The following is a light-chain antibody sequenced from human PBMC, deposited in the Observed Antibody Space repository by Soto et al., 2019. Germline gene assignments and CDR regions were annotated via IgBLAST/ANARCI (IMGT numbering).Light chain of an antibody. J-gene: IGKJ3*01. CDR1: QSINKY. V-gene: IGKV1-39*01. Sequence: DIQMTQSPSSLSASVGDRVTITCRASQSINKYINWYQQKPGKAPNLLINGASSLQSGVPSRFSGSGSGTDFTLTISNLQPEDFATYYCQQTYSTPFTFGPGTKEDIK. CDR2: GAS. CDR3: QQTYSTPFT.